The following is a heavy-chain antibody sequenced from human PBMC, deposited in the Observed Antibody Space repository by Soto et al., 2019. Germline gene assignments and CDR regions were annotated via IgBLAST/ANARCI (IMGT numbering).Heavy chain of an antibody. D-gene: IGHD3-16*01. Sequence: GVSLRLCCAASGFTFSSYAMHWVRQAPGKGLEWVSVISYDGSNKYYADSVKGRFTISRDNSKSTLYLQMNSLRAEDTAVYYCAKAYFVWSSEQPYYFDYWGQGTLVTVSS. CDR3: AKAYFVWSSEQPYYFDY. V-gene: IGHV3-30-3*01. J-gene: IGHJ4*02. CDR1: GFTFSSYA. CDR2: ISYDGSNK.